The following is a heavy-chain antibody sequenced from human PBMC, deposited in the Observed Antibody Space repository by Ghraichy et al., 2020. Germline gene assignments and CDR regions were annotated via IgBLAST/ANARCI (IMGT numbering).Heavy chain of an antibody. CDR2: INHSGST. V-gene: IGHV4-34*01. Sequence: ETLSLTCAVYGGSFSGYYWSWIRQPPGKGLEWIGEINHSGSTNYNPSLKSRVTISVDTSKNQFSLKLSSVTAADTAVYYCARADSWGYYYYGMDVWGQGTTVTVSS. CDR1: GGSFSGYY. D-gene: IGHD3-16*01. CDR3: ARADSWGYYYYGMDV. J-gene: IGHJ6*02.